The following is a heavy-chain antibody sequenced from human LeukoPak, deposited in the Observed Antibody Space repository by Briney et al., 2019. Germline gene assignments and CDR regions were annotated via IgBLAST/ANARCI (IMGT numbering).Heavy chain of an antibody. V-gene: IGHV1-69*01. CDR2: IIPILGTA. D-gene: IGHD2-2*01. CDR3: ARDLTIVVVPAATGRPGWFDP. Sequence: SVTVSFMSSGCIFISYAISWLRQAAAQGLEWMGGIIPILGTANYAQKFQGRVTITADESTSTAYMELSSLRSEDTAVYYCARDLTIVVVPAATGRPGWFDPWGQGTLVTVSS. J-gene: IGHJ5*02. CDR1: GCIFISYA.